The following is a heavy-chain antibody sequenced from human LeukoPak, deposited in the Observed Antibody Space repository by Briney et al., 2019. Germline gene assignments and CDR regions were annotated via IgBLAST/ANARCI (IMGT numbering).Heavy chain of an antibody. V-gene: IGHV4-34*01. CDR1: GGSFSGYY. J-gene: IGHJ5*02. Sequence: SETPSLTCAVYGGSFSGYYWSWIRQPPGKGLEWIGEINHSGSTNYNPSLKSRVTISVDTSKNQFSLKLSSVTAADTAVYYCARGYYYDSPTSRFDPWGQGTLVTVSS. CDR2: INHSGST. CDR3: ARGYYYDSPTSRFDP. D-gene: IGHD3-22*01.